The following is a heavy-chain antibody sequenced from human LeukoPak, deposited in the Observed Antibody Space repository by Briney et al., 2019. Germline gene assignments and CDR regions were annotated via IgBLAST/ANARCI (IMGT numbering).Heavy chain of an antibody. J-gene: IGHJ4*02. CDR1: GFAFSNYW. D-gene: IGHD4-23*01. V-gene: IGHV3-7*01. Sequence: GGSLRLSCAASGFAFSNYWMSWVRQAPEKGLEWVANIKEDGSEKYYVDSVKGRFTISRDNAKNSLLLQMNSLRAEDTAVYYCARDSYSSNSIVYWGQGTLVTVSS. CDR2: IKEDGSEK. CDR3: ARDSYSSNSIVY.